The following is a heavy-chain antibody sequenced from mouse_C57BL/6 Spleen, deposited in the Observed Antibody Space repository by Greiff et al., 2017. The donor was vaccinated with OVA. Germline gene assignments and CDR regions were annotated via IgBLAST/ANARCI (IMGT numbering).Heavy chain of an antibody. CDR3: AREDYDEIAY. Sequence: QVQLQQPGAELVKPGASVKLSCKASGYTFTSYWMHWVKQRPGQGLEWIGMIHPNSGSTNYNEKFKSKATLTVDKSSSTAYMQLSSLTSEDAAVYYCAREDYDEIAYWGKGTLVTVSA. J-gene: IGHJ3*01. CDR1: GYTFTSYW. V-gene: IGHV1-64*01. D-gene: IGHD2-4*01. CDR2: IHPNSGST.